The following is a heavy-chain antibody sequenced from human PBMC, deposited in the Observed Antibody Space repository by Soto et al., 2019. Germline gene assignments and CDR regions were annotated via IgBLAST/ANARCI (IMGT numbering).Heavy chain of an antibody. J-gene: IGHJ4*02. Sequence: PGRSLRIGCAASGFTVSSSAMGRIRQAPGKGLEWVSSISASGDSTPYADSVKGRFTISRDNSKNTVYLQMNGLRVEDTALYYCAKGGITAPRYYWGQGTLVTVSS. D-gene: IGHD3-16*01. CDR2: ISASGDST. CDR1: GFTVSSSA. V-gene: IGHV3-23*01. CDR3: AKGGITAPRYY.